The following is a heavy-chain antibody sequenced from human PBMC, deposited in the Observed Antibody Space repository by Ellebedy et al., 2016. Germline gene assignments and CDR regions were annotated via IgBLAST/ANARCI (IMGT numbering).Heavy chain of an antibody. CDR2: IKQHGSEK. Sequence: GGSLRLSCTASGFTFSYDWMSWVRQAPGKGLEWVANIKQHGSEKDYVDSVKGRFTISRDDAKNSLYLQMNSLRDEDTAVYYCARDPGSGWYFDYWGQGTLVTVSS. D-gene: IGHD6-19*01. V-gene: IGHV3-7*01. CDR1: GFTFSYDW. CDR3: ARDPGSGWYFDY. J-gene: IGHJ4*02.